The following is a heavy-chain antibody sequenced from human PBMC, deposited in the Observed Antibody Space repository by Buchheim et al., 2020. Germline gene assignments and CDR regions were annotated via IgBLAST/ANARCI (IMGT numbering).Heavy chain of an antibody. CDR2: LSLSGAT. J-gene: IGHJ6*02. CDR3: AKALEASVAATSRNYYYGMDV. D-gene: IGHD2-15*01. CDR1: GFTFSSCA. V-gene: IGHV3-23*01. Sequence: EVQLLESGGALVQPGGSLRLSCAASGFTFSSCAMAWVRQAPGKGLEWVSTLSLSGATNYADSVKSRCTISKDMSKNTLYLQMNSLRAEDTAVFYCAKALEASVAATSRNYYYGMDVWGQGT.